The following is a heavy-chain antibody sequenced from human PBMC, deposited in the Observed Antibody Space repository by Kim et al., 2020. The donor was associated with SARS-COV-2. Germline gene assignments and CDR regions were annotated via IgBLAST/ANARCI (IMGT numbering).Heavy chain of an antibody. CDR2: IKQNGSGY. V-gene: IGHV3-7*01. CDR3: WCDGPDYGESEGSFDY. D-gene: IGHD4-17*01. CDR1: GFSFSSYC. Sequence: GGSLRLSCTASGFSFSSYCMNWVRQAPGKGLEWVASIKQNGSGYTTVYAACGKVTITSANANSSHSLHLNLISPENTASSFYWCDGPDYGESEGSFDYW. J-gene: IGHJ4*03.